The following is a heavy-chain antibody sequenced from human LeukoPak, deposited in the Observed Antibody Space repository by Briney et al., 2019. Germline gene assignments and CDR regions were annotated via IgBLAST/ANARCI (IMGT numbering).Heavy chain of an antibody. CDR2: ISAHNGNI. J-gene: IGHJ4*02. CDR3: ARDLFVVAFDY. Sequence: GASVKVSCKASGYTFTNYGISWVRQAPGLGLEWMGWISAHNGNIKYAQNLQGRVTMTTDTSTSTAYMELRSLRSDDTAVYYCARDLFVVAFDYWGQGTLVTVSS. V-gene: IGHV1-18*01. D-gene: IGHD2-15*01. CDR1: GYTFTNYG.